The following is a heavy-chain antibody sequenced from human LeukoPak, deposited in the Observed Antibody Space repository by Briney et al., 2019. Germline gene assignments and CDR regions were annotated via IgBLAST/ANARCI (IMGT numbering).Heavy chain of an antibody. CDR3: ARRRDFIDY. CDR2: SSSSGSTI. CDR1: RFTLSDYY. J-gene: IGHJ4*02. D-gene: IGHD3/OR15-3a*01. Sequence: PGGSLRLSCAASRFTLSDYYMSWIRQAPGKGLEWVSYSSSSGSTIYYADSVKGRFAISRDNAKNSLYLQMNSLRAEDTAVYYCARRRDFIDYWGQGTLVTVSS. V-gene: IGHV3-11*01.